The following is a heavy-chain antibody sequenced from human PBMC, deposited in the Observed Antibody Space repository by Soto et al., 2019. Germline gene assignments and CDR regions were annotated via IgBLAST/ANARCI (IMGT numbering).Heavy chain of an antibody. CDR1: GFTVSSNY. CDR2: IYSGGST. CDR3: ARGHSSPVYMDV. D-gene: IGHD6-13*01. J-gene: IGHJ6*03. V-gene: IGHV3-53*05. Sequence: PGGSLRLSCAASGFTVSSNYMSWVRQAPGKGLEWVSVIYSGGSTYYADSVKGRFTISRDNSKNTLYLQMNRLRSDDTAVYYCARGHSSPVYMDVWGKGTTVTV.